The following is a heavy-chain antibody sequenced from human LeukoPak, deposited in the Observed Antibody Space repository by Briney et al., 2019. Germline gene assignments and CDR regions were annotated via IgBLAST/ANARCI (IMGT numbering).Heavy chain of an antibody. CDR3: ARGPVVVAATPYYYYGMDV. Sequence: SETLSLTCTVSGGSLSSGGYYWSWIRQPPGKGLEWIGYIYHSGSTYYNPSLKSRVTISVDRSKNQFSLKLSSVTAADTAVYYCARGPVVVAATPYYYYGMDVWGQGTTVTVSS. CDR2: IYHSGST. CDR1: GGSLSSGGYY. D-gene: IGHD2-15*01. V-gene: IGHV4-30-2*01. J-gene: IGHJ6*02.